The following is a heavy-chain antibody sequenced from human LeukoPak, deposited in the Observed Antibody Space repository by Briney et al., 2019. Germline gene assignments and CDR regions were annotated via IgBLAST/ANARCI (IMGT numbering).Heavy chain of an antibody. J-gene: IGHJ5*02. D-gene: IGHD3-10*01. CDR1: GGSFSGYY. Sequence: SETLSLTCAVYGGSFSGYYWSWIRQPPGKGLEWIGEINHSGSTNYNPSLKSRVTISVDTSKNQSSLKLSSVTAADTAVYYCAREGLNMVRGVIPKEAWGWFDPWGQGTLVTVSS. CDR3: AREGLNMVRGVIPKEAWGWFDP. V-gene: IGHV4-34*01. CDR2: INHSGST.